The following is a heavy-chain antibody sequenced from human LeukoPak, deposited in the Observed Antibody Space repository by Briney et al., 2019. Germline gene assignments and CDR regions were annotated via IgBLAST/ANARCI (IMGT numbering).Heavy chain of an antibody. J-gene: IGHJ5*02. Sequence: KTSETLSLTCGVYGESFSGDCWSWIRQPPGKGLEWIGEINQSGSTNYIPSLKSRVTISVDTSKNQFSLKLISVTAADTAVYYCARGRWLQYETWGQGTLVTVSS. CDR1: GESFSGDC. CDR3: ARGRWLQYET. D-gene: IGHD5-24*01. CDR2: INQSGST. V-gene: IGHV4-34*01.